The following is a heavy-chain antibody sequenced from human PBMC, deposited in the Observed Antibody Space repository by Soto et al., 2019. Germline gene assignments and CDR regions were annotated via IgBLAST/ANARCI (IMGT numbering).Heavy chain of an antibody. CDR2: INSDGSST. CDR3: ASSHRNGDFLHDY. Sequence: GGSLRLSCSASGFTFSSYAMHWVRQAPGKGLVWVSRINSDGSSTSYADSVKGRFTISRDNAKNTLYLQMNSLRAEDTAVYYCASSHRNGDFLHDYWGQGTLVTVSS. CDR1: GFTFSSYA. J-gene: IGHJ4*02. V-gene: IGHV3-74*01. D-gene: IGHD2-21*01.